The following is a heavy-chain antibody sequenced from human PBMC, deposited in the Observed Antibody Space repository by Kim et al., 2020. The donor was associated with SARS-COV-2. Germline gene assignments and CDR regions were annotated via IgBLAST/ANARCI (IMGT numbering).Heavy chain of an antibody. J-gene: IGHJ4*02. V-gene: IGHV5-51*01. Sequence: RYSPSFQGQVTISADKSISTAYLQWSSLKASDTAMYYCARNRDGYNYPYWGQGTLVTVSS. CDR3: ARNRDGYNYPY. D-gene: IGHD5-12*01.